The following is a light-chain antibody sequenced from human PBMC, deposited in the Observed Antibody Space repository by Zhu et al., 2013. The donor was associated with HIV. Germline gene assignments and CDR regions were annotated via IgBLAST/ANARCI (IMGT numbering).Light chain of an antibody. CDR3: QQRSDWPLIFT. CDR1: QSVSSY. J-gene: IGKJ3*01. CDR2: DAS. Sequence: EIVLTQSPGTLSLSPGERATLSCRASQSVSSYLAWYQQKPGQAPRLLIYDASNRATGIPARFSGSGSGTDFTLTISNLEREDFGIYYCQQRSDWPLIFTFGPGTKVEIK. V-gene: IGKV3-11*01.